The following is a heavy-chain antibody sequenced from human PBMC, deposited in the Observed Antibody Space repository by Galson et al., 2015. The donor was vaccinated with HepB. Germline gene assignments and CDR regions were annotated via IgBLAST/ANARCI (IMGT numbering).Heavy chain of an antibody. V-gene: IGHV3-23*01. D-gene: IGHD4-17*01. J-gene: IGHJ4*02. CDR2: ISGSGGFT. Sequence: SLRLSCAASGFTFSSYAMSWVHQAPGKGLEWVSAISGSGGFTYYADSVKGRFTISRDNSKNTLYLQMNSLKAEDTAVYYCAKLKWEYGEIQIIDYWGQGTLVTVSS. CDR1: GFTFSSYA. CDR3: AKLKWEYGEIQIIDY.